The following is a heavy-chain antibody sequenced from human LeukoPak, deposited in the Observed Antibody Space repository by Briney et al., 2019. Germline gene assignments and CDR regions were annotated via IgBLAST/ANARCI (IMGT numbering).Heavy chain of an antibody. D-gene: IGHD1-26*01. CDR2: ISYSGDT. CDR3: ARGEAMALFDY. J-gene: IGHJ4*02. V-gene: IGHV4-59*12. CDR1: GDSISPYY. Sequence: SETLSLTCTVSGDSISPYYWSWIRHPPGKGLEWIGYISYSGDTNYNPSLKSRVTMSVDTSKNQFSLKLSSVTAADTAVYYCARGEAMALFDYWGQGTLVTVSS.